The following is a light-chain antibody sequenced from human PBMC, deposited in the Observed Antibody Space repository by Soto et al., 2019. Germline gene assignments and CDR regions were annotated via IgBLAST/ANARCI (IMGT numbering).Light chain of an antibody. CDR1: SSDVGGYNY. V-gene: IGLV2-14*01. CDR3: ISYTSSSTLVV. J-gene: IGLJ2*01. CDR2: DVS. Sequence: QSALTQPASVSGSPGQAITISCTGTSSDVGGYNYVSWYQQHPGKAPKLMIYDVSNRHSGVSNRFSGSKSGNTASLTISGLQAEDEADYYCISYTSSSTLVVFGGGTTLTVL.